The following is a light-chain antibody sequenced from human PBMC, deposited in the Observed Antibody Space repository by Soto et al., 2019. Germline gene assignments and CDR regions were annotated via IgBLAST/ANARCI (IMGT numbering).Light chain of an antibody. CDR2: DAS. V-gene: IGKV3-11*01. J-gene: IGKJ1*01. CDR1: QSFTNY. Sequence: ELFLTQSPATLSLSPGEIATLSCRASQSFTNYIAWYQQRPGQAPRLLIYDASNRASGVPARFSGSGSGTDFTLTISDLEPADFGLYYCQQRLNWPPGFGQGTKVDIK. CDR3: QQRLNWPPG.